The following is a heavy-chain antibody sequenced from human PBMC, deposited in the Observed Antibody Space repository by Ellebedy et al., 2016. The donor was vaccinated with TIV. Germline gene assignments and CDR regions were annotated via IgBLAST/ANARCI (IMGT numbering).Heavy chain of an antibody. D-gene: IGHD6-19*01. V-gene: IGHV3-64D*06. CDR2: ISSNGGST. CDR1: GFTFSSYA. Sequence: GESLKISCAASGFTFSSYAMSWVRQAPGKGLEYVSAISSNGGSTYYADSVKGRFTISRDNSKNTLYLQMSSLRAEDTAVYYCARVNWAAGTTFDYWGQGTLVTVSS. CDR3: ARVNWAAGTTFDY. J-gene: IGHJ4*02.